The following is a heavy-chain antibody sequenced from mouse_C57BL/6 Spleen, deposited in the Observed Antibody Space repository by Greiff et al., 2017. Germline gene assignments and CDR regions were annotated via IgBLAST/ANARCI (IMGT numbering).Heavy chain of an antibody. D-gene: IGHD3-2*02. Sequence: QVQLQQSGAELARPGASVKLSCKASGYTFTSYGISWVKQRTGQGLEWIGEIYPRSGNTYYNEKFKGKATLTADKSSSTAYMELRSLTAEDSAVYFGARPSDSSGLYYAMDYWGQGTSVTVSS. CDR2: IYPRSGNT. V-gene: IGHV1-81*01. CDR3: ARPSDSSGLYYAMDY. CDR1: GYTFTSYG. J-gene: IGHJ4*01.